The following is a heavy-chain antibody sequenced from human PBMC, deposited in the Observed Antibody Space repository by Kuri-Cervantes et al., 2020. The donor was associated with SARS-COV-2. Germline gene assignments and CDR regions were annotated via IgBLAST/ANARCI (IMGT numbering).Heavy chain of an antibody. V-gene: IGHV3-11*01. D-gene: IGHD1-26*01. CDR2: ISSSGTTI. Sequence: GESLKISCAASGFTFNYYYMTWIRQAPGKGLEWVAYISSSGTTIYYADSIKGRFTISRDNAKNSLYLQMNSLRPEDTAVYYCARDFHGVGVTWGQGTLVTVSS. CDR3: ARDFHGVGVT. J-gene: IGHJ4*02. CDR1: GFTFNYYY.